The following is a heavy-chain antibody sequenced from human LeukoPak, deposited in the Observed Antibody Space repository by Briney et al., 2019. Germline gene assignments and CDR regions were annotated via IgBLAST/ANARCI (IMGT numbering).Heavy chain of an antibody. V-gene: IGHV5-51*01. Sequence: GESLKISCKASGYSFTTYWIGWVRQMPGKGLEWMGIDTRYSPSFQGQVTISADKSISTAYLQWSSLKASDTAMYYCVSSSWGDYYMDVWGKGTTVTVSS. J-gene: IGHJ6*03. CDR3: VSSSWGDYYMDV. D-gene: IGHD6-13*01. CDR2: DT. CDR1: GYSFTTYW.